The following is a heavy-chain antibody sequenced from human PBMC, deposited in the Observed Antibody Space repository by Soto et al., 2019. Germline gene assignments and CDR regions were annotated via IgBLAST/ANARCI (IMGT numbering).Heavy chain of an antibody. CDR1: GGSFSGYY. V-gene: IGHV4-34*01. J-gene: IGHJ5*02. CDR2: INHSGST. Sequence: SETLSLTCAVYGGSFSGYYWSWIRQPPGKGLEWIGEINHSGSTNYNPSLKSRVTISVDTSKNQFSLKLSSVTAADTAVYYCARDWTRCPPAASWFDPWGQGTLVTVSS. CDR3: ARDWTRCPPAASWFDP. D-gene: IGHD3-3*01.